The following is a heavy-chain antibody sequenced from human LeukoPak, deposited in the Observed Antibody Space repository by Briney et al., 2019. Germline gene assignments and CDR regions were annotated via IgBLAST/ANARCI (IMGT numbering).Heavy chain of an antibody. V-gene: IGHV3-23*01. CDR1: GFTFSNYA. J-gene: IGHJ4*02. CDR3: ARADRYGTTWYGRVDY. CDR2: IRSTGGTT. D-gene: IGHD6-13*01. Sequence: GGSLRLSCGASGFTFSNYAMSWVRQAPGKGLESVSDIRSTGGTTAYADSVKGRFTISRDNSRNTLYLQMNSLSAEDTAVYYCARADRYGTTWYGRVDYWGQGTLVTVSS.